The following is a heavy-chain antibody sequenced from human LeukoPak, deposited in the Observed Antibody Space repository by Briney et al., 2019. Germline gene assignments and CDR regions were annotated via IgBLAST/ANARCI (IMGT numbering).Heavy chain of an antibody. CDR3: AKVTDIVVVPAAIGNDY. V-gene: IGHV3-23*01. CDR1: GFTFSSYA. CDR2: ISGSGGST. J-gene: IGHJ4*02. D-gene: IGHD2-2*01. Sequence: GGSLRLSCAASGFTFSSYAMSWVRQAPGKGLEWVSAISGSGGSTYYADSVKSRFTISRDNSKNTLYLQMNSLRAEDTAVYYCAKVTDIVVVPAAIGNDYWGQGTLVTVSS.